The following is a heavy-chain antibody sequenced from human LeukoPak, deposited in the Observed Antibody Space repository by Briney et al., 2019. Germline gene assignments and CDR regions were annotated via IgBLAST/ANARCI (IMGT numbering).Heavy chain of an antibody. CDR1: GGSISSYY. J-gene: IGHJ6*03. CDR3: ARGGYNWNGNYYYMDV. CDR2: IYYSGST. V-gene: IGHV4-59*01. D-gene: IGHD1-1*01. Sequence: KPSETLSLTYTVSGGSISSYYWSWIRQPPGKGLEWIGYIYYSGSTNYNPSLKSRVTISVDTSKNQFSLKLSSVTAADTAVYYCARGGYNWNGNYYYMDVWGKGTTVTVSS.